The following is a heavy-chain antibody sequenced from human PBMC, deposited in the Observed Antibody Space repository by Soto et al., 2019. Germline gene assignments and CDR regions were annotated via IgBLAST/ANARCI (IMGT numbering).Heavy chain of an antibody. V-gene: IGHV1-69*13. CDR1: GGTFSSYA. D-gene: IGHD2-15*01. CDR3: ARVRFGGYCSGGSCESPFDY. CDR2: IIPIFGTA. J-gene: IGHJ4*02. Sequence: PPASVKVSCKASGGTFSSYAISWVRQAPGQGLEWMGGIIPIFGTANYAQKFQGRVTITADESTSTAYMELSSLRSEDTAVYYCARVRFGGYCSGGSCESPFDYWGQGTLVPVSS.